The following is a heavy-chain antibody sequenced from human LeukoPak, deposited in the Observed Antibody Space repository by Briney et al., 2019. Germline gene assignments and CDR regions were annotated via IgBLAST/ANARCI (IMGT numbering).Heavy chain of an antibody. D-gene: IGHD3-22*01. CDR2: IYYSGST. CDR1: GGSLSSGSYY. J-gene: IGHJ4*02. V-gene: IGHV4-61*01. CDR3: AREMNYYDSSGPFDY. Sequence: SETLSLTCTVSGGSLSSGSYYWSWIRQPPGKGLEWIGYIYYSGSTNYNPSLKSRVTISVDTSKNQFSLKLSSVTAADTAVYYCAREMNYYDSSGPFDYWGQGTLVTVSS.